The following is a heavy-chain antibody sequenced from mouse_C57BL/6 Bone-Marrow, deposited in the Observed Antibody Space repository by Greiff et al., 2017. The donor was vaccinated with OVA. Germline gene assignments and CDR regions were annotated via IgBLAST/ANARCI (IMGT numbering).Heavy chain of an antibody. J-gene: IGHJ3*01. CDR1: GYTFTSYW. CDR3: AREGWFAY. CDR2: IDPSDSYT. V-gene: IGHV1-69*01. Sequence: QVQLQQPGAELVMPGASVKLSCKASGYTFTSYWMHWVKQRPGQGLEWIGEIDPSDSYTNYNQKFKGKSTLTVDKSSSTAYMQLSSLTSKDSAVYYCAREGWFAYWGQGTLVTVSA.